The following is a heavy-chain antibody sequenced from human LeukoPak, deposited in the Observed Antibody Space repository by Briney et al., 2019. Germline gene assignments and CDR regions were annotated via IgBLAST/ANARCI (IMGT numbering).Heavy chain of an antibody. CDR3: ARDYGYCRGNTCYASFDY. CDR2: ISNGNTE. D-gene: IGHD2-2*01. Sequence: PGGSLRLSCAASGFTFSSYSMSWVRLAPGKGLEWVSMISNGNTEHYADSVKGRFTVSRDNARNSAYLQMNSLRDEDTAMHYCARDYGYCRGNTCYASFDYWGHGTLVTVSS. CDR1: GFTFSSYS. V-gene: IGHV3-48*02. J-gene: IGHJ4*01.